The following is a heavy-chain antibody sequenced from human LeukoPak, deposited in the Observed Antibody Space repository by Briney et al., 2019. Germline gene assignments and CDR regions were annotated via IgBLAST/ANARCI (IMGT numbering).Heavy chain of an antibody. CDR1: GGSISTYY. Sequence: SETLSLTCAVSGGSISTYYWSWIRQPPGKGLEWIVDIYYSGSTNYNPSLKSRVTISVDTSKNLFSLKLSSVTAADTAVYYCARLERQWPTFKYYFQYWGQGTMVTVSS. CDR3: ARLERQWPTFKYYFQY. V-gene: IGHV4-59*01. CDR2: IYYSGST. D-gene: IGHD6-19*01. J-gene: IGHJ4*02.